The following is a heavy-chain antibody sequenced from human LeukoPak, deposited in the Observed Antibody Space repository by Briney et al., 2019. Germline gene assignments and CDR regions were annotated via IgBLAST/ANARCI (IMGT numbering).Heavy chain of an antibody. J-gene: IGHJ4*02. CDR2: IKQDGRES. D-gene: IGHD3-22*01. V-gene: IGHV3-7*01. CDR3: ARDGLYYDSSGLDY. CDR1: GFTFSSYW. Sequence: GGSLRLSCAASGFTFSSYWMSWVRQAPGKGLEWLANIKQDGRESYYVDSVKGRFTISRDNAKNSLYLQMNSLRAEDTAVYYCARDGLYYDSSGLDYWGQGTLVTVSS.